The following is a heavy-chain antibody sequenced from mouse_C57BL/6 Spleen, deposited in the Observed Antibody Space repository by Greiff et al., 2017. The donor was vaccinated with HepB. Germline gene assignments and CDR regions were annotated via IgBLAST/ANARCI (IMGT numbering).Heavy chain of an antibody. Sequence: VQLQQSGTELVKPGASVKLSCKASGYTFTSYWMHWVKQRPGQGLEWIGNINPSNGGTNYNEKFKSKATLTVDKSSSTAYMQLSSLTSEDSAVYYGAREDYDGSLYWYFDVWGTGTTVTVSS. CDR3: AREDYDGSLYWYFDV. D-gene: IGHD1-1*01. CDR2: INPSNGGT. J-gene: IGHJ1*03. V-gene: IGHV1-53*01. CDR1: GYTFTSYW.